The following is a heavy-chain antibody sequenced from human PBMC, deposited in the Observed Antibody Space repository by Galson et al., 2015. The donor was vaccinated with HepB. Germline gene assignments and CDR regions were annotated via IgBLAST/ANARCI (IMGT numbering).Heavy chain of an antibody. CDR2: VSFDGRNT. CDR3: TRAAAGRTATTTLA. Sequence: CAGSGFDFNDSSIHWVRQSPGKGLGWVAGVSFDGRNTYYADSVKGRFIISRDSSKKTVYLQMNSLRSKDTAVYYRTRAAAGRTATTTLAWGQGLLVTVSS. J-gene: IGHJ5*02. D-gene: IGHD4-17*01. V-gene: IGHV3-30-3*01. CDR1: GFDFNDSS.